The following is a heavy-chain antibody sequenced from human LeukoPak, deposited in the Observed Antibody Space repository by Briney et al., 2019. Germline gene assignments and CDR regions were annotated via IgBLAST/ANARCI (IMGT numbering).Heavy chain of an antibody. D-gene: IGHD6-6*01. CDR2: ISKDGSDT. CDR3: ARGGYSGSYYRFS. Sequence: GGSLRLSCAASGFRVSDYWMHWVRQAPGKGPEWLSRISKDGSDTIYADSGKGRFTASRDNAKNTVYLQVTNLRPEDTAVYFCARGGYSGSYYRFSWGQGTLVTVAS. CDR1: GFRVSDYW. V-gene: IGHV3-74*01. J-gene: IGHJ1*01.